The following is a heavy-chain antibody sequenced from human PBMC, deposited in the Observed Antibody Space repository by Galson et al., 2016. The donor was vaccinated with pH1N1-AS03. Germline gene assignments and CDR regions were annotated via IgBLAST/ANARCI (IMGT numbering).Heavy chain of an antibody. V-gene: IGHV3-9*01. Sequence: SLRPSCAASGFTFDDYAMHWVRLAPGKGLEWVSGITWNSDSIGYADSVKGRFTISRDNAQNSLYLQMNSLRSEDTALYYCTALDFWGQGTLVTVAS. CDR1: GFTFDDYA. J-gene: IGHJ4*02. CDR2: ITWNSDSI. CDR3: TALDF.